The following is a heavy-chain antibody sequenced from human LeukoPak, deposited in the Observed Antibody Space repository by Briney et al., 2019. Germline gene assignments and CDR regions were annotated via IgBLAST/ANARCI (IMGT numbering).Heavy chain of an antibody. D-gene: IGHD3-9*01. CDR3: AMAIYDILTGHNWFDP. J-gene: IGHJ5*02. CDR1: GGSFSGYY. CDR2: INHSGST. Sequence: SETLSLTCAVYGGSFSGYYWSWIRQPPGKGLEWIGEINHSGSTNYNPSLKSRVTISVDTSKNQFSLKLSSVTAADTAVYYCAMAIYDILTGHNWFDPWGQGTLVTVSS. V-gene: IGHV4-34*01.